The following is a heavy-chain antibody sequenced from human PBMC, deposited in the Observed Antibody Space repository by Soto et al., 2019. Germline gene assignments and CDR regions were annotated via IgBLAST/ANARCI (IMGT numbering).Heavy chain of an antibody. J-gene: IGHJ4*02. CDR1: GYTFTGYY. Sequence: GASVKVSCKASGYTFTGYYMHWVRQAPGQGLEWMGWINPNSGGTNYAQKFQGRVTMTRDTSISTAYMELSRLRSDDTAVYYCARDASGSYGGKDFDYWGQGTLVTVSS. V-gene: IGHV1-2*02. CDR2: INPNSGGT. D-gene: IGHD1-26*01. CDR3: ARDASGSYGGKDFDY.